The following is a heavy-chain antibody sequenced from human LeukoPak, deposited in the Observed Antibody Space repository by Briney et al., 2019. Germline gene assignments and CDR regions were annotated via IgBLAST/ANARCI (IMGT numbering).Heavy chain of an antibody. V-gene: IGHV4-59*01. D-gene: IGHD3-10*02. CDR3: ARFIPSSGIDP. CDR1: GGSISSNY. J-gene: IGHJ5*02. CDR2: SSYTGST. Sequence: SETLSLTCTVSGGSISSNYWSWIRQPPGKGLEWITYSSYTGSTNYNPSLKSRVTISVDTSKNQFSLRLRSVTAADTAVYYCARFIPSSGIDPWGQGTLVTVSS.